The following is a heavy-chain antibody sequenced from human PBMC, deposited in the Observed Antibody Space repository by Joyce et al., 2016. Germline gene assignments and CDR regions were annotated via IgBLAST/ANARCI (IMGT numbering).Heavy chain of an antibody. Sequence: EVHLVESGGSLVQPGGSLRLSCVASGFTVSGNYMNWVRQGPGKGLEWCSVIYTGGRTYYADSVKGRFTISRDNTKNTLYLQMNVVRADDTAVYYCARDIAYGDYAFDIWGQGTMVTVSS. CDR1: GFTVSGNY. D-gene: IGHD4-17*01. CDR3: ARDIAYGDYAFDI. CDR2: IYTGGRT. V-gene: IGHV3-66*01. J-gene: IGHJ3*02.